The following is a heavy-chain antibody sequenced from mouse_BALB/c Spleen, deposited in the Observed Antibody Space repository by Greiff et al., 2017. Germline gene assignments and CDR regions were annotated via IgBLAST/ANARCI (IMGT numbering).Heavy chain of an antibody. J-gene: IGHJ2*01. Sequence: VQLQQSGPELVKPGASVKISCKASGYTFTDYNMHWVKQSHGKSLEWIGYIYPYNGGTGYNQKFKSKATLTVDNSSSTAYMELRSLTSEDSAVYYCARGGSTGTGDYFDYWGQGTTLTVSS. V-gene: IGHV1S29*02. D-gene: IGHD4-1*02. CDR1: GYTFTDYN. CDR2: IYPYNGGT. CDR3: ARGGSTGTGDYFDY.